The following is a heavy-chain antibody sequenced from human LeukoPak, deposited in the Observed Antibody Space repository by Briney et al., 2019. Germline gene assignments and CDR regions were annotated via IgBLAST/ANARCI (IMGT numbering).Heavy chain of an antibody. CDR3: ARVRQLDYYDSSGYSRGAFDI. D-gene: IGHD3-22*01. CDR1: GFTFDDYG. V-gene: IGHV3-20*04. Sequence: GGSLRLSCAASGFTFDDYGMSWVRQAPGKGLEWVSGINWNGGSTGYADSVKGRFTISRDNAKNSLYLQMNSLRAEDTALYYCARVRQLDYYDSSGYSRGAFDIWGRGTMVTVFS. CDR2: INWNGGST. J-gene: IGHJ3*02.